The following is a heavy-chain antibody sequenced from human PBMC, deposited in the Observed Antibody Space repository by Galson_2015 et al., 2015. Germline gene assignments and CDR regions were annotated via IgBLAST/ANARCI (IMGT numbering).Heavy chain of an antibody. D-gene: IGHD3-3*01. CDR2: INPSGGST. CDR1: GYTFTSYY. J-gene: IGHJ6*02. Sequence: SVKVSCKASGYTFTSYYMHWVRQAPGQGLEWMGIINPSGGSTSYAQKFQGRVTMTRDTSTSTVYMELSSLRSEDTAVYYCARCRVRTHYDFAYGMDVWGQGTTVTVSS. CDR3: ARCRVRTHYDFAYGMDV. V-gene: IGHV1-46*01.